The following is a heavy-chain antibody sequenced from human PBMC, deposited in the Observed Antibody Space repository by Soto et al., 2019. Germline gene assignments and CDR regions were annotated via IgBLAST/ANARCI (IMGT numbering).Heavy chain of an antibody. Sequence: GASVKVSCKASGYTFTNYYVQWVRQAPGQGLEWMGVIHPDGGHTTYSQRFQDRVTMTRDTFTSTIYMELSSLRSEDTAVYYCARGDIDYWGQGTLVTVSS. CDR2: IHPDGGHT. CDR1: GYTFTNYY. CDR3: ARGDIDY. J-gene: IGHJ4*02. V-gene: IGHV1-46*01.